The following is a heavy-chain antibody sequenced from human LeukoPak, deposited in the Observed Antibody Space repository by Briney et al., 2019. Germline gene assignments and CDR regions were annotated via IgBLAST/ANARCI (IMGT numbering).Heavy chain of an antibody. Sequence: GGSLRLSCVVSGFTFSGSAVHWVRQASGKGLEWVGRIRSKANNYATAYAASVKGRFTISRDDSKNTAYLQMNSLKTEDTAVYYCAKDFSGWYYYGMDVWGQGTTVTVSS. V-gene: IGHV3-73*01. CDR3: AKDFSGWYYYGMDV. CDR2: IRSKANNYAT. CDR1: GFTFSGSA. J-gene: IGHJ6*02. D-gene: IGHD6-19*01.